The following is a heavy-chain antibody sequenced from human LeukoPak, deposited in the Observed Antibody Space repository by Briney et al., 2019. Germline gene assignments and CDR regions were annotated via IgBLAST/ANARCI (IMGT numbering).Heavy chain of an antibody. CDR2: MSSSGRS. D-gene: IGHD6-19*01. CDR3: AKGAGPPWFDP. Sequence: PSQTLSLTCTVSNGSISGDTYFWSWIRQPAGKGLQWIGRMSSSGRSDYNPSLKSRVTISVDTSKNQLSMKLTSVTAADTAVYYCAKGAGPPWFDPWGQGTLVTVSS. CDR1: NGSISGDTYF. J-gene: IGHJ5*02. V-gene: IGHV4-61*02.